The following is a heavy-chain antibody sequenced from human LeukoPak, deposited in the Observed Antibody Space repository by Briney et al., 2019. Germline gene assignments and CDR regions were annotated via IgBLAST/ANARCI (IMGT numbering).Heavy chain of an antibody. J-gene: IGHJ4*02. CDR3: ARAPYYYDSSGPPYFDY. CDR1: GFTFSSYG. V-gene: IGHV3-33*01. CDR2: RWYDGSNK. Sequence: GGSLRLSCAASGFTFSSYGMHWVRQAPGKGLEWVAVRWYDGSNKYYADSVKGRFTISRDNSKNTLYLQMNSLRAEDTAVYYCARAPYYYDSSGPPYFDYWGQGTLVTVSS. D-gene: IGHD3-22*01.